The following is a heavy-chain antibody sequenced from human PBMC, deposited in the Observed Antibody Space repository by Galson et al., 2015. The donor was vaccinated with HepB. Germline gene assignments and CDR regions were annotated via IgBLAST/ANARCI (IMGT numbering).Heavy chain of an antibody. CDR1: GYTFTSYY. V-gene: IGHV1-46*03. J-gene: IGHJ4*02. D-gene: IGHD3-22*01. CDR2: INPSGGST. CDR3: ARGGDYYDSSGCYYRFEFDY. Sequence: SVKVSCKASGYTFTSYYMHWVRQAPGQGLEWMGIINPSGGSTSYAQKFQGRVTMTRDTSTSTVYMELSSLRSEDTAVYYCARGGDYYDSSGCYYRFEFDYWGQGTLVTVSS.